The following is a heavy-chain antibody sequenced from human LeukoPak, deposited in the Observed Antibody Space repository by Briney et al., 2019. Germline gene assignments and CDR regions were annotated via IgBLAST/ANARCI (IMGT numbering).Heavy chain of an antibody. V-gene: IGHV3-30-3*01. CDR3: ARGYGSGSYYGFGY. Sequence: GGSLRLSCAASGFTFSSYAMHWVRQAPGKGLEWVAVISYDGNNKYYADSVKGRFTISRDNSKNTLYLQMNSLRAEDTAVYYCARGYGSGSYYGFGYWGQGTLVTVSS. J-gene: IGHJ4*02. CDR2: ISYDGNNK. CDR1: GFTFSSYA. D-gene: IGHD3-10*01.